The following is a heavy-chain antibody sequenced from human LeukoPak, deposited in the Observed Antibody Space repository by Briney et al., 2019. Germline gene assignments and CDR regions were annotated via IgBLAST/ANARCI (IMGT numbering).Heavy chain of an antibody. Sequence: GGSLRLSCAASGFTFSNVWMTWVRQAPGKGLEWASTISPDGNYIYYADSVKGRFTISRDNSKNTLYLQMNSLRAEDTAVYYCANPYGDYRGGAFDIWGQGTMVTVSS. D-gene: IGHD4-17*01. CDR2: ISPDGNYI. J-gene: IGHJ3*02. CDR1: GFTFSNVW. V-gene: IGHV3-23*01. CDR3: ANPYGDYRGGAFDI.